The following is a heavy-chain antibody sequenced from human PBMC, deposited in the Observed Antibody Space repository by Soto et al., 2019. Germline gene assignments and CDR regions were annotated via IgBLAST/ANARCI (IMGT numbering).Heavy chain of an antibody. Sequence: PRGSLRLSCAASGFTFSSYGMHWVRQAPGKGLEWVSFICDDGSNKYYADSAKGRFTISRDNSNNTLYLQMNSLRAEDTAVYYCARGIEYYDFSMGGMDXSGQGTLVTVS. CDR2: ICDDGSNK. CDR3: ARGIEYYDFSMGGMDX. CDR1: GFTFSSYG. V-gene: IGHV3-33*01. D-gene: IGHD3-3*01. J-gene: IGHJ6*02.